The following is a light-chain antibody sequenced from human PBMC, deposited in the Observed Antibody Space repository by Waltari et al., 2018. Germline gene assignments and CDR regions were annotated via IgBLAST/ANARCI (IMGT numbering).Light chain of an antibody. CDR2: EVT. CDR1: SSDVGNYNL. Sequence: QSGLAQPASASGSPGPSITITCTGTSSDVGNYNLVYWYQQRPGKAPRLLIYEVTKRAPGTSDRFSASKSGNTASLSISGLQAQEDEADYYCCSYVGLGTYVFGTGTKVTV. V-gene: IGLV2-23*02. J-gene: IGLJ1*01. CDR3: CSYVGLGTYV.